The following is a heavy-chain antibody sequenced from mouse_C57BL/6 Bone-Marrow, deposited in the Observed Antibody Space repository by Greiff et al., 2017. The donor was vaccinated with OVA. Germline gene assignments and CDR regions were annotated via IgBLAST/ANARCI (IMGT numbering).Heavy chain of an antibody. V-gene: IGHV1-59*01. J-gene: IGHJ2*01. CDR3: ARAIYYDYDGDFDD. D-gene: IGHD2-4*01. CDR1: GYTFTSYW. Sequence: QVQLQQPGAELVRPGTSVKLSCKASGYTFTSYWMHWVKQRPGQGLEWIGVIDPSDSYTNYNQKFKGKATLTVDTSSSTAYMQLSSLTSEDSAFYYCARAIYYDYDGDFDDWGQGTTLTVSS. CDR2: IDPSDSYT.